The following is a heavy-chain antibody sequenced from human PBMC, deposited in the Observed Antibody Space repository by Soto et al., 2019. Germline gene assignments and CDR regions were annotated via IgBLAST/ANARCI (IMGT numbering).Heavy chain of an antibody. D-gene: IGHD2-21*01. V-gene: IGHV3-30-3*01. CDR1: GFTFSSYA. CDR3: AGEVASGY. Sequence: SCKASGFTFSSYAMHWVRQAPGKGLEWVAVISYDGSNKYYADSVKGRFTISEDNSKNTLFLEMDSLRSDDMAVYYCAGEVASGYWGQGTLVTVSS. J-gene: IGHJ4*02. CDR2: ISYDGSNK.